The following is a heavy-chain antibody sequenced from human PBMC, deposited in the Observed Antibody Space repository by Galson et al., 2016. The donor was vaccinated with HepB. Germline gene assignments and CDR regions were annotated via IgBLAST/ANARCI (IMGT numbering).Heavy chain of an antibody. V-gene: IGHV3-23*01. CDR1: GFTFSNYG. J-gene: IGHJ4*02. CDR3: AKHFGSGSHSFDF. CDR2: IRGSAGST. D-gene: IGHD3-10*01. Sequence: SLRLSCAASGFTFSNYGMSWVRQAPGKGLEWVSAIRGSAGSTYYADSVKGRFTISRDKSEMLYLQMNSLRAEDTALYYCAKHFGSGSHSFDFWGQGTLVTVSS.